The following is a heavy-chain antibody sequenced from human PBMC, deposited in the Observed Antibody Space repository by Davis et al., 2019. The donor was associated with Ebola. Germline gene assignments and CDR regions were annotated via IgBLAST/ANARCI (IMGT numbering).Heavy chain of an antibody. CDR2: IIPIFGTA. Sequence: SVKVSCKASGGTFSSYAISWVRQAPGQGLEWMGGIIPIFGTANYAQKFQGRVTMTRDTSTSTVYMELSSLRSEDTAVYYCASEGVRAVAEIGANDYWGQGTLVTVSS. CDR1: GGTFSSYA. V-gene: IGHV1-69*05. J-gene: IGHJ4*02. D-gene: IGHD6-19*01. CDR3: ASEGVRAVAEIGANDY.